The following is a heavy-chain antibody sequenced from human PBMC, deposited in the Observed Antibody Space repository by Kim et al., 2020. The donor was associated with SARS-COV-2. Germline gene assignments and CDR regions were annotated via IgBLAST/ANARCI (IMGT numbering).Heavy chain of an antibody. CDR3: ARDQVGSSYGMDV. CDR1: GFTFRSHG. J-gene: IGHJ6*02. Sequence: GGSLRLSCAASGFTFRSHGMHWVRQAPGEGLEWVAVIWYDGSNKYYADSVKGRFTISRDNSKNTLYLQMNSLRAEDTAVYYCARDQVGSSYGMDVWGQGTTLTVSS. D-gene: IGHD1-26*01. V-gene: IGHV3-33*01. CDR2: IWYDGSNK.